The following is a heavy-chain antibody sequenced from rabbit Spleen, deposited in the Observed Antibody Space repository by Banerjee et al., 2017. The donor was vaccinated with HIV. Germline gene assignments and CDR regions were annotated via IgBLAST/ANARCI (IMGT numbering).Heavy chain of an antibody. V-gene: IGHV1S40*01. Sequence: QSLEESGGDLVKPGASLTLTCTASGVSFSSNHYMCRVRQAPGKGLEWIACIEGGSSAFSYFASWAKGRFTISKTSSTTVTLQMTSLTAADTATYFCARDSGSSFSSYGMDLWGPGTLVTVS. J-gene: IGHJ6*01. CDR1: GVSFSSNHY. CDR3: ARDSGSSFSSYGMDL. D-gene: IGHD8-1*01. CDR2: IEGGSSAFS.